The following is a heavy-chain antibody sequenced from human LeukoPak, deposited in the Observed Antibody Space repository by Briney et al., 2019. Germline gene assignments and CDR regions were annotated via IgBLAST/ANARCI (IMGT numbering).Heavy chain of an antibody. V-gene: IGHV1-18*01. Sequence: ASVTVSCKASGYTFTSYDISWVRQAPGQGLEWMGWISAYTGNTNYAQKFQGRVTMTTDTSTSTAYMELRSLSSDDTAVYYCARKYGYFDYWGQGTLVTVSS. J-gene: IGHJ4*02. CDR3: ARKYGYFDY. D-gene: IGHD4-17*01. CDR2: ISAYTGNT. CDR1: GYTFTSYD.